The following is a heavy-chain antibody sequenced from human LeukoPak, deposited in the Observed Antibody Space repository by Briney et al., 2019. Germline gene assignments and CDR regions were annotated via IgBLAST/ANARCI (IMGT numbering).Heavy chain of an antibody. CDR3: ARGGYYSDSSAFDI. CDR2: IYYTGST. D-gene: IGHD3-22*01. CDR1: GGSISSYY. Sequence: SETLSLTCSVSGGSISSYYWNWIRQPPGKGLEWIGYIYYTGSTNDNPSLKRRVTISIDTSRNQFSLKLSSVTAADTAVYYCARGGYYSDSSAFDIWGQGTMVTVSS. V-gene: IGHV4-59*01. J-gene: IGHJ3*02.